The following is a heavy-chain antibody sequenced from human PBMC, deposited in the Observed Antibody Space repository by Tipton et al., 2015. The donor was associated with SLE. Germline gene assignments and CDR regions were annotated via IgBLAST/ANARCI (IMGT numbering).Heavy chain of an antibody. Sequence: TLSLTCTVSGGSISSSSYYWGWIRQPAGKGLEWIGRIYTSGSTNYNPSLKSRVTISVDTSKNQFSRKLISVTAADTAVYYCARQGIMASAGLGYWGQGTLVTVSS. CDR2: IYTSGST. D-gene: IGHD6-13*01. V-gene: IGHV4-61*02. J-gene: IGHJ4*02. CDR3: ARQGIMASAGLGY. CDR1: GGSISSSSYY.